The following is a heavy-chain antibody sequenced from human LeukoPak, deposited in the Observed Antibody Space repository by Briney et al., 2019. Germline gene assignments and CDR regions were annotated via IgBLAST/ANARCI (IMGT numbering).Heavy chain of an antibody. Sequence: GGSLRLSCAASGFTVSSNYMSWVRQAPGKGLEWVSVIYSGGSTYYADSVKGRFTISRDNSKNTLYLQMNSLRAEDTAVYYCARVLWGYSYGYPSDYWGQGTLVTVSS. CDR2: IYSGGST. CDR1: GFTVSSNY. V-gene: IGHV3-66*01. D-gene: IGHD5-18*01. CDR3: ARVLWGYSYGYPSDY. J-gene: IGHJ4*02.